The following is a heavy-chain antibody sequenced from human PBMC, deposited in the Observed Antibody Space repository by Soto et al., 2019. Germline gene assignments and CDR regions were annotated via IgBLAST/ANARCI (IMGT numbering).Heavy chain of an antibody. CDR2: ISAGGANT. D-gene: IGHD2-2*01. Sequence: PGGSLRLSCAASGFDFRSYAMSWVRLAPGRGLEWVSTISAGGANTQVAETLRGRFTVVRDNSKDTLHLQMNTLRADDTAICWCAKERYCSATSCYGGFDFWGQGTVVTVSS. CDR1: GFDFRSYA. J-gene: IGHJ3*01. V-gene: IGHV3-23*01. CDR3: AKERYCSATSCYGGFDF.